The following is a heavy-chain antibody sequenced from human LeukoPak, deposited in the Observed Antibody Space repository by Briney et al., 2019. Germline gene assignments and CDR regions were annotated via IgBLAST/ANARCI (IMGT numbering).Heavy chain of an antibody. D-gene: IGHD2-21*02. CDR1: GGSTSSYY. J-gene: IGHJ3*02. V-gene: IGHV4-59*01. CDR2: IYYSGST. Sequence: SETLSLTCTVSGGSTSSYYWSWIRQPPGKGLEWIGYIYYSGSTNYNPSLKSRVTISVDTSKNQFSLKLSSVTAADTAVYYCASLVTMDAFDIWGQGTMVTVSS. CDR3: ASLVTMDAFDI.